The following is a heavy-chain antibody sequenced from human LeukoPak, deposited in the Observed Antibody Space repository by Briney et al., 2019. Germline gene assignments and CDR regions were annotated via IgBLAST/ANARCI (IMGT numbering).Heavy chain of an antibody. J-gene: IGHJ4*02. CDR3: ARDRSPPGRNGQGDFDY. D-gene: IGHD5-24*01. Sequence: APLKGSCTASRYTFTSSGISCVRQAPGHRLEWMGWISAYNGDTKYTQKPQGRVTRTTNTSTSTANMDLRSLRSDNTAVYYLARDRSPPGRNGQGDFDYWGQGTLVTVSP. V-gene: IGHV1-18*01. CDR2: ISAYNGDT. CDR1: RYTFTSSG.